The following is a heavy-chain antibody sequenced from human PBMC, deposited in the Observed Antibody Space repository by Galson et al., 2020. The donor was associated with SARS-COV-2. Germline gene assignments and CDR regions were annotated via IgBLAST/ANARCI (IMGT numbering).Heavy chain of an antibody. V-gene: IGHV1-69*13. CDR2: IIPIFGTA. CDR1: GGTFSSYA. CDR3: ARDYDILTGDLYYYYGMDV. D-gene: IGHD3-9*01. Sequence: SVKVSCKASGGTFSSYAISWVRQAPAQGLEWMGGIIPIFGTANYAQKFQGRVTITADESTSTAYMELSSLRSEDTAVYYCARDYDILTGDLYYYYGMDVWGQGTTVTVSS. J-gene: IGHJ6*02.